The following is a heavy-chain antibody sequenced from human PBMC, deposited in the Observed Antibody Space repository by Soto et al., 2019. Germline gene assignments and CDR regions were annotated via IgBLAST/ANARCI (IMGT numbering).Heavy chain of an antibody. D-gene: IGHD6-6*01. CDR2: IYPDESDT. CDR3: ARQEYSSWSPAFDF. J-gene: IGHJ3*01. Sequence: GESLKISCKGSGYSFTKYWIGWVRQMPGKGLEWMAIIYPDESDTRYSPSFQGQVTISADKSISTAYLQWSSLKASDTAMYYCARQEYSSWSPAFDFWGQGTMVTVSS. V-gene: IGHV5-51*01. CDR1: GYSFTKYW.